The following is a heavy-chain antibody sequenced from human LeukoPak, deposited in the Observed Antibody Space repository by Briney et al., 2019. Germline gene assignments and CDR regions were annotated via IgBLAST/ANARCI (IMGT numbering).Heavy chain of an antibody. CDR2: IYYSGST. CDR1: GVSISSGDYY. J-gene: IGHJ6*04. D-gene: IGHD3-10*01. V-gene: IGHV4-30-4*01. CDR3: ARDQYYGSGSYFSRRYYYGLDV. Sequence: PSQTLSLTCTVSGVSISSGDYYWSWIRQHPGKGLERIGYIYYSGSTYYKPSLKSRITISVDTSKNQFSLKLSSVTAADTAVYYCARDQYYGSGSYFSRRYYYGLDVWGKGTTVTVSS.